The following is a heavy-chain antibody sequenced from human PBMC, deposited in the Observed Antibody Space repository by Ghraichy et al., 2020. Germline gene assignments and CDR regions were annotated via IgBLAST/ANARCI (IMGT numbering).Heavy chain of an antibody. CDR1: GYNFCTYA. Sequence: ASVKVSCKTSGYNFCTYAMHWGRESPGQRLERKGWFDAVNGNTEYSQNFQGRVTFTRDTSASTDNMELSSLRSEDTAIYYCARGISTSGWIHEYWGQGTVVTVSS. CDR2: FDAVNGNT. CDR3: ARGISTSGWIHEY. D-gene: IGHD6-25*01. J-gene: IGHJ4*02. V-gene: IGHV1-3*01.